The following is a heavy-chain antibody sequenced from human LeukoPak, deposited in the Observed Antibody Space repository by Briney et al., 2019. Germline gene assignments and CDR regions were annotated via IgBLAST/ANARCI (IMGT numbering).Heavy chain of an antibody. CDR3: ARGASTRSFDY. V-gene: IGHV3-21*01. J-gene: IGHJ4*02. CDR1: GFTFSSYG. Sequence: GGSLRLSCAASGFTFSSYGMNWVRQAPGKGLVWVSSISSSSSYIYYADSVKGRFTISRDNAKNSLYLQMNSLRAEHTAVYYRARGASTRSFDYWGQRTLVTVSS. CDR2: ISSSSSYI.